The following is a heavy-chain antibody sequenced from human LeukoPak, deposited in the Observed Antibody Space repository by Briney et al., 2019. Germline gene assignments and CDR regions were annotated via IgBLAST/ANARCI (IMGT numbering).Heavy chain of an antibody. V-gene: IGHV3-23*01. CDR2: ISGSGGST. CDR1: GFTFSNYG. CDR3: AKGGARKPQLAFLTSSSSRTFMDV. Sequence: PGGSLRLSCAASGFTFSNYGMSWVRQAPWKGLEWVSDISGSGGSTYYADSVKGRFTISRDNSKTTLYLQMNSLRADDTAVYYCAKGGARKPQLAFLTSSSSRTFMDVWGKGTTVTISS. D-gene: IGHD3-3*02. J-gene: IGHJ6*03.